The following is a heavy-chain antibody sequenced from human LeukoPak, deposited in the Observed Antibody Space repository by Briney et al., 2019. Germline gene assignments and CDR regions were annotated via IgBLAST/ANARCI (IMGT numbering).Heavy chain of an antibody. Sequence: GGSLRLSCAASGFTFSDHAMYWVRQAPGKGLEWVSAVGIAADTFYPGSVKGRFTISRENAKNSLYLQMNSLRVEDTAVYYCVRQKKSHGNFDYWGQGTLVTVSS. CDR3: VRQKKSHGNFDY. D-gene: IGHD1-26*01. J-gene: IGHJ4*02. V-gene: IGHV3-13*01. CDR2: VGIAADT. CDR1: GFTFSDHA.